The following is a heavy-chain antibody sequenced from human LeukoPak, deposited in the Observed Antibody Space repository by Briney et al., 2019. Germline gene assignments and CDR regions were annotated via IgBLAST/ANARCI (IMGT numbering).Heavy chain of an antibody. J-gene: IGHJ4*02. V-gene: IGHV4-38-2*02. Sequence: SETLSLTCTVSSYSISRGYYWGWIRQSPGQGLEWIGNIHHGGSTSYNPSLKSRVTISLDMSKNQFSLKLNSVTAADTAVYYCVREGPVRCLEQIDYWGQGTLVTVSS. CDR3: VREGPVRCLEQIDY. CDR2: IHHGGST. CDR1: SYSISRGYY. D-gene: IGHD3-3*01.